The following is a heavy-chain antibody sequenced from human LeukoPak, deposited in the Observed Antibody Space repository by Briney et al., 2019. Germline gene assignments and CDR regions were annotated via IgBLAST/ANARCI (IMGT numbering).Heavy chain of an antibody. J-gene: IGHJ4*02. Sequence: GGSLRLSCTASGFTFDDYAMHWVRQAPGKGLEWVSGISWNSGSIGYADSVKGRFTISRDNAKNSLYLQMNSLRAEDTALYYCAKDSAYYCGSGSYRYWGQGTLVTVSS. V-gene: IGHV3-9*01. CDR3: AKDSAYYCGSGSYRY. CDR2: ISWNSGSI. CDR1: GFTFDDYA. D-gene: IGHD3-10*01.